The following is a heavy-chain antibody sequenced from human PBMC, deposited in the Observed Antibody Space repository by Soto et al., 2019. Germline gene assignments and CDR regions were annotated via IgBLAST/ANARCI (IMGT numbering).Heavy chain of an antibody. Sequence: GGSLRLSCATSGFTFGDHTMNWVRQAPGKGLEWVGFIRRRVYSGTTEYAASVKGRFTISRDDSKSIAYLQMNSLRTDDTAVYYCTRGTQRWLDAFDLWGQGTMVTVS. V-gene: IGHV3-49*04. CDR3: TRGTQRWLDAFDL. CDR2: IRRRVYSGTT. J-gene: IGHJ3*01. D-gene: IGHD6-19*01. CDR1: GFTFGDHT.